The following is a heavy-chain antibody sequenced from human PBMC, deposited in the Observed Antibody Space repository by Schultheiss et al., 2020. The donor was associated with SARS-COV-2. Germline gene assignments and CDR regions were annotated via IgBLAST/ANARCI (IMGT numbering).Heavy chain of an antibody. V-gene: IGHV1-2*02. J-gene: IGHJ5*02. D-gene: IGHD2-2*01. CDR3: ARGGGYFSSTNICLDP. CDR2: INPNSGGT. CDR1: GYTFTGYY. Sequence: ASVKVSCKASGYTFTGYYMHWVRQAPGQGLEWMGWINPNSGGTNYAQKFQGRVTMTRDTSISTAYMELSRLRSDDTAVYYCARGGGYFSSTNICLDPWGQGTLVTVSS.